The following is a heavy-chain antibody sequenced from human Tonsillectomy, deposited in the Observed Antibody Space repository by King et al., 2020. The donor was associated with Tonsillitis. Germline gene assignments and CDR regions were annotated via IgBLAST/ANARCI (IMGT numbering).Heavy chain of an antibody. CDR1: GFTVSNYC. D-gene: IGHD6-19*01. Sequence: VQLVESGGGLIQPGGSLRLSCAASGFTVSNYCIHWVRQAPGKGLEWVSLIYSGDTTYYADCVRGRFTIARDNFKNTLYLDLNALRVDATAGYSCARDHGAGHDGFDFWGQGTMVTVSS. V-gene: IGHV3-53*01. J-gene: IGHJ3*01. CDR2: IYSGDTT. CDR3: ARDHGAGHDGFDF.